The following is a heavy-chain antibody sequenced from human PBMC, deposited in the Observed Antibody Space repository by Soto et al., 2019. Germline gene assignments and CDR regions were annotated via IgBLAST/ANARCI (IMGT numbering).Heavy chain of an antibody. CDR3: ARDGGFCSNGVCYLGGVGS. V-gene: IGHV1-69*13. CDR1: GGTFSNSA. D-gene: IGHD2-8*01. Sequence: ASVKVSCKASGGTFSNSAISWVRQAPGQGLEWVGGIIPFHGAANYAQKFQGRITITADESTSTAYMELSSLRSEDTAVFYCARDGGFCSNGVCYLGGVGSWGQGTLVTVSS. J-gene: IGHJ4*02. CDR2: IIPFHGAA.